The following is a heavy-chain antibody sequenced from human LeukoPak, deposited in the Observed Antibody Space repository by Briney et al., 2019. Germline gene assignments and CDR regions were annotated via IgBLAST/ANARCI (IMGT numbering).Heavy chain of an antibody. Sequence: PGGSLRLSCAASGFTFSSYAMHWVRQAPGQGLEWMGIINPSGGSTSYAQKFQGRVTMTRDMSTGTVYMELSSLRSEDTAVYYCARQWLVHYTYDYWGQGTLVTVSS. D-gene: IGHD6-19*01. CDR2: INPSGGST. CDR1: GFTFSSYA. CDR3: ARQWLVHYTYDY. V-gene: IGHV1-46*01. J-gene: IGHJ4*02.